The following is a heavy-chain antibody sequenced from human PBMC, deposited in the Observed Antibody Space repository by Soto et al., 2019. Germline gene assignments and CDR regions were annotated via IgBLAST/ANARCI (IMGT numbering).Heavy chain of an antibody. D-gene: IGHD3-3*01. CDR2: ISGSGGST. CDR3: AKARSVLRFLEAFDY. Sequence: EVQLLESGGGLVQPGGSLRLSCAASGFTFSSYAMSWVRQAPGKGLEWVSAISGSGGSTYYADSVKGRFTIPRDNSKNTLYLQMNSLRAEDTAVYYCAKARSVLRFLEAFDYWGQGTLVTVSS. V-gene: IGHV3-23*01. CDR1: GFTFSSYA. J-gene: IGHJ4*02.